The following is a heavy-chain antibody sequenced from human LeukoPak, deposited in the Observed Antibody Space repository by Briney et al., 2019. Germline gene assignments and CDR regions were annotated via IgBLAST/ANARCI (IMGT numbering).Heavy chain of an antibody. CDR3: ASTRIVGAAIGAFDI. V-gene: IGHV1-2*02. J-gene: IGHJ3*02. D-gene: IGHD1-26*01. Sequence: ASVKVSCKASGYTFTAYFIHWVRQAPGQGLEWMGWINPNSGGTNYAQKFQGRVTMTRDTSISTAYMELSRLRSDDTAVYYCASTRIVGAAIGAFDIWGQGTMVTVSS. CDR1: GYTFTAYF. CDR2: INPNSGGT.